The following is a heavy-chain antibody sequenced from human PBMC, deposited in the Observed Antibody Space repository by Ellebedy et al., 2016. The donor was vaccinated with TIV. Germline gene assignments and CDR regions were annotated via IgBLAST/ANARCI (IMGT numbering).Heavy chain of an antibody. D-gene: IGHD5-12*01. J-gene: IGHJ4*02. CDR3: AGVKWLDDY. Sequence: PGGSLRLSCEASGFTFTGYEMNWVRQAPGKGLEWISYIHGSGSPTYYADSVKGRFTVSRDDTKNLLYLQMNGLRSEDTAIYYCAGVKWLDDYWGQGTLVTVSS. V-gene: IGHV3-48*03. CDR2: IHGSGSPT. CDR1: GFTFTGYE.